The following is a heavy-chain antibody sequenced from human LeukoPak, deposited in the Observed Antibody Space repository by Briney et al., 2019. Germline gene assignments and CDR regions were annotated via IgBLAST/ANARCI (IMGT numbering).Heavy chain of an antibody. CDR1: GFTFITYA. D-gene: IGHD6-6*01. CDR2: ISGSGGST. Sequence: RGGSLRLSCAASGFTFITYAMSWVRQAPGKGLEWVSAISGSGGSTYYADSVRGRFTISRDNSKNTLYLQMNSLRAEDTAVYYCAKDPKYSTSSKAFDIWGQGTMVTVSS. V-gene: IGHV3-23*01. CDR3: AKDPKYSTSSKAFDI. J-gene: IGHJ3*02.